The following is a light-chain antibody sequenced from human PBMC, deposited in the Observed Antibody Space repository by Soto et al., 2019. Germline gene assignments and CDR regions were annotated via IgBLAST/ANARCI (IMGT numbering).Light chain of an antibody. CDR3: QQFNSYPL. V-gene: IGKV1-13*02. J-gene: IGKJ4*01. Sequence: AILLTQSPSSLSASVGDRVTITCRASQGISSALAWYQQKPGKAPKLLIYDASSLESGVPSRFSGSGSGTDFTLTISSLQPEDFATYYCQQFNSYPLFGGGTKVEIK. CDR1: QGISSA. CDR2: DAS.